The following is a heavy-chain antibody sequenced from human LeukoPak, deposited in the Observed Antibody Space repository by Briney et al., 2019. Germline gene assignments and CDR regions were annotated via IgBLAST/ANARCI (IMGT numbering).Heavy chain of an antibody. CDR1: GGSISSGDYF. V-gene: IGHV4-31*03. D-gene: IGHD1-26*01. CDR3: ARLISAYYADY. J-gene: IGHJ4*02. Sequence: SQTLSLTCTVSGGSISSGDYFWSWIRQRPGKGLEWIGYIYDSGSTYYNPSLKSRVAISVDRSKNQFSLKLSSVTAADTAVYYCARLISAYYADYWGQGALVTVSS. CDR2: IYDSGST.